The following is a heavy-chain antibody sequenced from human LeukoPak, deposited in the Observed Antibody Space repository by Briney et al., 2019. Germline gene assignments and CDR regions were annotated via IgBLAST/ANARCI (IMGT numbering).Heavy chain of an antibody. CDR1: GGSISSSSSY. CDR3: ARGYSYGYFAFDI. J-gene: IGHJ3*02. Sequence: PSGTLSLTCTIPGGSISSSSSYWGWARQPPGKGLEWLGFIYYSGRTYYNPSLKSRITISVDTSKNQFSLKLSSVTAADTAVYYCARGYSYGYFAFDIWGQGTMVSVSS. V-gene: IGHV4-61*05. CDR2: IYYSGRT. D-gene: IGHD5-18*01.